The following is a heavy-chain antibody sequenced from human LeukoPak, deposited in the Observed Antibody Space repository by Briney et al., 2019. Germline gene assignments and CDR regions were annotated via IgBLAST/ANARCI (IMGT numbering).Heavy chain of an antibody. CDR3: VREVWSHNCFDP. CDR2: INSSGST. J-gene: IGHJ5*02. Sequence: SETLSLTCTVSGGSISSGSCYWSWIRQPAGKGLEWIWRINSSGSTNYNPSLKSRVTISVDTSKNQFSLKLTSVTAADTALYYCVREVWSHNCFDPWGQGALVTVSS. CDR1: GGSISSGSCY. D-gene: IGHD2-21*01. V-gene: IGHV4-61*02.